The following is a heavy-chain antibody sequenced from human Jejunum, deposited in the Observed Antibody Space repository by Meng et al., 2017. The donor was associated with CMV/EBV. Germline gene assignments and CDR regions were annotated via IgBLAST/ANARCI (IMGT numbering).Heavy chain of an antibody. J-gene: IGHJ6*02. CDR1: SGAA. CDR2: IRSKANNYAT. CDR3: SSSCSGATCYDYYGMDV. V-gene: IGHV3-73*01. Sequence: SGAAVHWVRKASGKGLEWVGRIRSKANNYATAYAASVKGRFTFSRDDSENTAYLQMNSLKTEDTAVYYCSSSCSGATCYDYYGMDVWGQGTTVTVSS. D-gene: IGHD2-15*01.